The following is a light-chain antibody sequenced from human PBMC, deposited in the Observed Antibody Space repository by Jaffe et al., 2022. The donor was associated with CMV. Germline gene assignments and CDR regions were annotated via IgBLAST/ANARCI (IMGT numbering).Light chain of an antibody. CDR1: NVGSKN. CDR3: QVWDSNTVI. V-gene: IGLV3-9*01. J-gene: IGLJ2*01. Sequence: SYDLTQPLSVSVALGQTARITCGENNVGSKNVHWYRQKPGQAPVLVIYRNTNRPSGIPERFSGSNSGNTATLTITRAQAGDEADYFCQVWDSNTVIFGGGTKLTVL. CDR2: RNT.